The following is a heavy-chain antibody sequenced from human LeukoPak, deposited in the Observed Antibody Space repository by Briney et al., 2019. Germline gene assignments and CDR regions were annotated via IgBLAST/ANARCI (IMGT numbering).Heavy chain of an antibody. CDR3: ARHESGVEMAVDY. J-gene: IGHJ4*02. CDR2: IYYSGST. V-gene: IGHV4-39*01. CDR1: GGSISSSSYY. Sequence: ASETLSLTCTVSGGSISSSSYYWGWIRQPPGKGLEWIGSIYYSGSTYYNPSLKSRFTISVDTSKNQFSLKLSSVTAADTAVYYCARHESGVEMAVDYWGQGTLVTVSS. D-gene: IGHD5-24*01.